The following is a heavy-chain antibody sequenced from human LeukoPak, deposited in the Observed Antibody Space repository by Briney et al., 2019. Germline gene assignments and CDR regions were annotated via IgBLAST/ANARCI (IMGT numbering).Heavy chain of an antibody. Sequence: GGSLRLSCAASGFTFSSYGMHWVRQAPGKGLEWVAFIRYDGSNKYYADSVKGRFTISRDNSKNTLYLQMNSLRAEDTAVYYCARRRRIVGATTPTYFDYWGQGTLVTVSS. J-gene: IGHJ4*02. V-gene: IGHV3-30*02. CDR2: IRYDGSNK. D-gene: IGHD1-26*01. CDR3: ARRRRIVGATTPTYFDY. CDR1: GFTFSSYG.